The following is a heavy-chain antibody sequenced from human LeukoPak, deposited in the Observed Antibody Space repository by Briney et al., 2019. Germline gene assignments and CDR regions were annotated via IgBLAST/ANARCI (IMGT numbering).Heavy chain of an antibody. CDR3: ASGPPGFGELNDI. Sequence: TGGSLRLSCAASGFTVSSNYMSWVRQAPGKGLEWVSVIYSGGSTYYADSVKGRFTISRDNFKNTLYLQMNSLRAEDTAVYYCASGPPGFGELNDIWGQGTMVTVSS. CDR1: GFTVSSNY. D-gene: IGHD3-10*01. J-gene: IGHJ3*02. CDR2: IYSGGST. V-gene: IGHV3-66*01.